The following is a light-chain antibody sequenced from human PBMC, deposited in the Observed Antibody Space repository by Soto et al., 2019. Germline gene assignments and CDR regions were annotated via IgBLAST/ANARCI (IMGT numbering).Light chain of an antibody. J-gene: IGLJ3*02. CDR2: NNN. Sequence: QSVLTQPPSASGTPGQRVTISCSGSSSNLGGNYVYWYQQLPGTAPKLLIYNNNQRPSGVPDRFSGSKSGTSASLAISGLRSEDEAAYYCAACDDSLSCRVFGGGTKLTVL. CDR3: AACDDSLSCRV. V-gene: IGLV1-47*02. CDR1: SSNLGGNY.